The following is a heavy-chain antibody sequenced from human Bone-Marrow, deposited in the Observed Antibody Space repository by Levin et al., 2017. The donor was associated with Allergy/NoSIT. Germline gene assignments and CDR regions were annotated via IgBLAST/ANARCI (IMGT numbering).Heavy chain of an antibody. CDR2: ADSTGST. CDR3: ARDRIAVAANWFDS. CDR1: GGSISSYF. Sequence: SETLSLTCNVSGGSISSYFWSWIRQAPGKGLEWIGYADSTGSTKYNPSLKSRITISVDTSKNQSSLKLTSVSGADTAVYYCARDRIAVAANWFDSWGQGTLVTVSS. D-gene: IGHD6-19*01. V-gene: IGHV4-59*01. J-gene: IGHJ5*01.